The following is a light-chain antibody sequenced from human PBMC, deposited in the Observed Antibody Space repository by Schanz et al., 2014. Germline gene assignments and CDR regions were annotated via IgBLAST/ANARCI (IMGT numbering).Light chain of an antibody. CDR1: QSVSGNY. V-gene: IGKV3-20*01. CDR2: GAS. Sequence: EIVLTQSPGTLSLSPGERATLSCRASQSVSGNYLAWYQQRPGQAPRLLIYGASSRATGIPDRFSGRGSGTEFTLTISSLQSEDFAVYYCQQYNNWPPLTFGGGTKVEIK. J-gene: IGKJ4*01. CDR3: QQYNNWPPLT.